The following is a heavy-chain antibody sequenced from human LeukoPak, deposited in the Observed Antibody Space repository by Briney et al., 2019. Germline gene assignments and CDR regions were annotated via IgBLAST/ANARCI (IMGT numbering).Heavy chain of an antibody. J-gene: IGHJ4*02. V-gene: IGHV4-4*02. Sequence: SGTLSLTCAVSGASIISPYWLTWVRQPPGKGLEWVGEIYHDGNTNYNPSLKSRLSVSLDKSRNQFSLKLSFVTAADTAVYYYVRTPRDWGQGILVTVSS. CDR2: IYHDGNT. D-gene: IGHD2-21*01. CDR3: VRTPRD. CDR1: GASIISPYW.